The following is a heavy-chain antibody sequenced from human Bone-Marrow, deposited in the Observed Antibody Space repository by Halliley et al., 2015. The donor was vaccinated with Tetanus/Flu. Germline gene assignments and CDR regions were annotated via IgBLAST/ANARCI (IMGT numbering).Heavy chain of an antibody. CDR2: WYDGSNK. J-gene: IGHJ4*02. V-gene: IGHV3-33*01. CDR3: AREAGAQLYYFDY. D-gene: IGHD1-1*01. Sequence: WYDGSNKYYADSVKGRFTISRDNSKNTLYLQMNSLGAEDTAVYYCAREAGAQLYYFDYWGQGTLVTVSS.